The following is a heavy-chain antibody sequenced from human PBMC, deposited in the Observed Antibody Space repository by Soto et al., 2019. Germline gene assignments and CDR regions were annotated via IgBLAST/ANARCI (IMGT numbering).Heavy chain of an antibody. CDR3: AKDYKKWLALDY. D-gene: IGHD6-19*01. Sequence: GGSLRLSCAASGFTFSSYGMHWVRQAPGKGLEWVAVIWYDGSNIGYADSVKGRFTISRDNSKNTLYLQMNSLRAEDTALYYCAKDYKKWLALDYWGQGTLVTVSS. J-gene: IGHJ4*02. V-gene: IGHV3-30*02. CDR1: GFTFSSYG. CDR2: IWYDGSNI.